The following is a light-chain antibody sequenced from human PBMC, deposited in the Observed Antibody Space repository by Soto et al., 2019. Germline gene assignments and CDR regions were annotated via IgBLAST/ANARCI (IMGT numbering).Light chain of an antibody. V-gene: IGKV3D-20*02. J-gene: IGKJ5*01. CDR1: QRVSSSY. CDR2: DAS. Sequence: EIVLTQSPGTLSLSPGERATLSCRASQRVSSSYLAWYQQKPGQAPRLLIYDASNRATGIPARFSGSGSGTDFTLTISSLEPEDFAVYYCQQRSNWPTTFGQGTRLEI. CDR3: QQRSNWPTT.